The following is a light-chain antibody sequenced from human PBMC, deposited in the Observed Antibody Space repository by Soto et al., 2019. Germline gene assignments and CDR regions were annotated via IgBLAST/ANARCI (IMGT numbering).Light chain of an antibody. CDR3: QKYDSDPLT. J-gene: IGKJ1*01. V-gene: IGKV1-27*01. Sequence: DLQMTQSPSSLSASVGDRITITCRASQGISKYLAWYQQKPGKVPKLLIYASSTLQSGVPSRFSGSGSGTDFTLTISSLQPGDVATYYCQKYDSDPLTFGQGTKVEIK. CDR2: ASS. CDR1: QGISKY.